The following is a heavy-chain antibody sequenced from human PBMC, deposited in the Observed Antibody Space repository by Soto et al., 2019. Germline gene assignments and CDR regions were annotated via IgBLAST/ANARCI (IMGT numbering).Heavy chain of an antibody. J-gene: IGHJ5*02. Sequence: EVQLVESGGGVVRPGGSLRLSCAASGFTFDAYGMSWVRQAPGKGLEWVSGINWNGGSTGYADSVKGRFTISRDNAKNSLYLQMNSLRAEDTALYHCARDRAPLLWFGESFDPWGQGTLVTVSS. CDR3: ARDRAPLLWFGESFDP. CDR2: INWNGGST. D-gene: IGHD3-10*01. V-gene: IGHV3-20*01. CDR1: GFTFDAYG.